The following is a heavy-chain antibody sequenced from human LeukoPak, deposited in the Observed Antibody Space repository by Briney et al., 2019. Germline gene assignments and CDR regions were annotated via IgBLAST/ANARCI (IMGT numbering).Heavy chain of an antibody. CDR2: INPNSGGT. Sequence: ASVKVSCKASGYTFTGYYMHWVRQAPGQGLEWMGWINPNSGGTNYAQKFQGRVTMTRDTSISTAYMELSRLRSDDTAVYYCASESFTIFGVVSARGIDYWGQGTLVTVSS. D-gene: IGHD3-3*01. CDR3: ASESFTIFGVVSARGIDY. J-gene: IGHJ4*02. CDR1: GYTFTGYY. V-gene: IGHV1-2*02.